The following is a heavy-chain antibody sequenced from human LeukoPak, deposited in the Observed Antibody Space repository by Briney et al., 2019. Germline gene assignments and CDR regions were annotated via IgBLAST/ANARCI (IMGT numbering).Heavy chain of an antibody. J-gene: IGHJ3*02. V-gene: IGHV3-21*04. CDR3: ASIVAAVTNAFDI. CDR2: ISSSSSYI. D-gene: IGHD6-13*01. CDR1: GFTFSSYC. Sequence: GGSLRLSCAASGFTFSSYCMNWVRQAPGKGLEWVSSISSSSSYIYYADSVKGRFTISRDNSKSTLYLQMNSLRAEDTAVYYCASIVAAVTNAFDIWGQGTMVTVSS.